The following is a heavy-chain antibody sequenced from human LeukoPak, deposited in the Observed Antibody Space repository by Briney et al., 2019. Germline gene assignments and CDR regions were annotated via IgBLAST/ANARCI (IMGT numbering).Heavy chain of an antibody. CDR2: VGTRGDII. CDR1: GFTFTGHE. D-gene: IGHD1-26*01. CDR3: ARGASGGYYDIFDY. Sequence: GGSLRLSSAASGFTFTGHEMNWVRQAPGKGLEWISYVGTRGDIIFYAESVKGRFTIARDNAMNSLYLQMNSLRAEDTAVYYCARGASGGYYDIFDYWGQGTLVTVSS. V-gene: IGHV3-48*03. J-gene: IGHJ4*02.